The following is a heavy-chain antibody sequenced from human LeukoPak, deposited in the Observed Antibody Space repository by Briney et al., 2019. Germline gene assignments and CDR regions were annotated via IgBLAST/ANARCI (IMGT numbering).Heavy chain of an antibody. CDR2: INHSGST. J-gene: IGHJ4*02. V-gene: IGHV4-34*01. Sequence: SETLSLTCAVYGGSFSGYYWSWIRQPPGKGLEWIGEINHSGSTNYNPSLKSRVTISVDTSKNQFSLKLSSVTAADTAVYYCASLMAAAGTEFDSWGQETRVTVSS. D-gene: IGHD6-13*01. CDR1: GGSFSGYY. CDR3: ASLMAAAGTEFDS.